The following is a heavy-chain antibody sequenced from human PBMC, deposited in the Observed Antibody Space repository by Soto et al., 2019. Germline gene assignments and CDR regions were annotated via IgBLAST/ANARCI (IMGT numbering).Heavy chain of an antibody. V-gene: IGHV4-4*07. CDR2: IFSSGST. CDR3: AREGSYSAYNFAHGIQLWSFDF. Sequence: SETLSLTCTLSSGSLSNYYGSWVRQPAGKGREWIGRIFSSGSTSFNPSLESRVAMSVDTSKNHFSLNLSSVTAADMAVYYCAREGSYSAYNFAHGIQLWSFDFWGQGALVTVSS. CDR1: SGSLSNYY. J-gene: IGHJ4*02. D-gene: IGHD5-12*01.